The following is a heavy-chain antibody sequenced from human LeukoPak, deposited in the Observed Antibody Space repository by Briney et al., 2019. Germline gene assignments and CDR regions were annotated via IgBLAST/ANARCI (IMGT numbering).Heavy chain of an antibody. D-gene: IGHD3-10*01. CDR1: GFTFDDYA. Sequence: PGGSLRLSCAASGFTFDDYAMHWVRQAPGKGLEWVSGISWNSGSIGYADSVKGRFTISRDNAKNSLYLQMNSLRAEDTALYYCAKGRMVVDKLWFRQYFDYWGQGTLVTVSS. J-gene: IGHJ4*02. V-gene: IGHV3-9*01. CDR2: ISWNSGSI. CDR3: AKGRMVVDKLWFRQYFDY.